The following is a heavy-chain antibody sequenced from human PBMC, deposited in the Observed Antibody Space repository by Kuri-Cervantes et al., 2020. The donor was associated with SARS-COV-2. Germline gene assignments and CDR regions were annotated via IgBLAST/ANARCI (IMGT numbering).Heavy chain of an antibody. V-gene: IGHV3-30*03. J-gene: IGHJ4*02. D-gene: IGHD2-8*01. CDR3: ARDRLGVPDS. Sequence: GESLKISCAASGFTFRRYAMHWVRQAPGKGLEWVAFISNDGTNKDYLASGKGRFTISRDNSQNTLYLQMQSLRSEDSAFYYCARDRLGVPDSWGQGTLVTVSS. CDR2: ISNDGTNK. CDR1: GFTFRRYA.